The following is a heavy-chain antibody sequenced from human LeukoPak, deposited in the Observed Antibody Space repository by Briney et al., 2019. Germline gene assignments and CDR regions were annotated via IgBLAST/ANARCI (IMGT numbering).Heavy chain of an antibody. CDR1: GGSISSGGYY. Sequence: PSETLSLTCTVSGGSISSGGYYWSWIRQPPGKGLEWIGNIHYSGSTYYTPSLKSRVTISVDTSKNQFSLKLSSVTAADTAVYYCAREGGIKDYWGQGTLVTVSS. CDR2: IHYSGST. V-gene: IGHV4-39*02. J-gene: IGHJ4*02. CDR3: AREGGIKDY. D-gene: IGHD3-16*01.